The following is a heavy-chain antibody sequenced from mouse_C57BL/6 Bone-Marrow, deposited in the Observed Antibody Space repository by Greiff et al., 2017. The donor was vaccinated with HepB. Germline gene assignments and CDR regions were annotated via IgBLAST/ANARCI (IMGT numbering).Heavy chain of an antibody. Sequence: QVQLKESGPELVKPGASVKISCKASGYAFSSSWMNWVKQRPGKGLEWIGRIYPGDGDTNYNGKFKGKATLTADKSSSTAYMQLSSLTSEDSAVYFCARKAAQATYYYAMDYWGQGTSVTVSS. D-gene: IGHD3-2*02. CDR1: GYAFSSSW. J-gene: IGHJ4*01. V-gene: IGHV1-82*01. CDR3: ARKAAQATYYYAMDY. CDR2: IYPGDGDT.